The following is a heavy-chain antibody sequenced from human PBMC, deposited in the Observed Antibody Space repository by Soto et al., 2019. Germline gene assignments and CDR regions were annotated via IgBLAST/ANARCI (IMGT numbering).Heavy chain of an antibody. J-gene: IGHJ4*02. CDR1: GGSIRSYY. CDR3: AAGGGLPRYY. V-gene: IGHV4-59*04. Sequence: TSETLSLTCTVSGGSIRSYYWTWIRQPPGKGLEWIGYIYHSGSTYYNPSLKSRVTISVDRSKNQFSLKLSSVTAADTAVYYCAAGGGLPRYYWGQGTLVTVSS. CDR2: IYHSGST. D-gene: IGHD5-12*01.